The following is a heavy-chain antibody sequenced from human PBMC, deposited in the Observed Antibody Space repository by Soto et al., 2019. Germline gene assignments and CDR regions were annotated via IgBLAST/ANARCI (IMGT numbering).Heavy chain of an antibody. CDR1: GFTFSSYW. CDR3: ASARLYQLLPNCFDP. V-gene: IGHV3-7*03. D-gene: IGHD2-2*01. J-gene: IGHJ5*02. Sequence: EVQLVESGGGLVQPGGSLRLSCAASGFTFSSYWMSWVRQAPGKGLEWVANIKQDGSEKYYVDSVKGRFTISRDNAKNSLYLQMNSLRAEDTAVYYCASARLYQLLPNCFDPWGQGTLVTVSS. CDR2: IKQDGSEK.